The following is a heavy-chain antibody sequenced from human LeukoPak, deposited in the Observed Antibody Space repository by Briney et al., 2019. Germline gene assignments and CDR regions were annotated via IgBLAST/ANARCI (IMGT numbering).Heavy chain of an antibody. Sequence: PGGSLRLSCAASGFTFDDYAMHWVRQAPGKGLEWVSGISWNSGSIGYADSVKGRFTISRDNAKNSLYLQMNSLRAEGTALYYCAKGGVAVAGTAYYFDYWGQGTLVTVSS. J-gene: IGHJ4*02. V-gene: IGHV3-9*01. CDR3: AKGGVAVAGTAYYFDY. D-gene: IGHD6-19*01. CDR1: GFTFDDYA. CDR2: ISWNSGSI.